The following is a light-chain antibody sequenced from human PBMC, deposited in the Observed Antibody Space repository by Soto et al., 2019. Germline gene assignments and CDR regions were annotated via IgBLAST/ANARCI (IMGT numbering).Light chain of an antibody. CDR2: GAS. J-gene: IGKJ2*01. CDR3: QQYNNWPPYT. CDR1: QSVSSN. Sequence: EIVMTQSPATLSVSPGERATLSCRASQSVSSNLAWYHQKPCQAPRLLIYGASTRATGIPARFSGSGSGTEFTLTISSLQSEDFAVYYCQQYNNWPPYTFGQGTKLEIK. V-gene: IGKV3-15*01.